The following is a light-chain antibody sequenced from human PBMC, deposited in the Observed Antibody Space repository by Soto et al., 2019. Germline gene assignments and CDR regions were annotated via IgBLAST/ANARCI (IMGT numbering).Light chain of an antibody. J-gene: IGKJ2*01. V-gene: IGKV3-11*01. Sequence: EIVLTQSPATLSLSPGERATLSCRASQSVSSYSAWYQQKPGQAPRLLIYDASNRATGIPARFSGSGSGTDFTLTISSLEPEDFAVYYCQQRSNWPRYTFGQGTKLEIK. CDR1: QSVSSY. CDR3: QQRSNWPRYT. CDR2: DAS.